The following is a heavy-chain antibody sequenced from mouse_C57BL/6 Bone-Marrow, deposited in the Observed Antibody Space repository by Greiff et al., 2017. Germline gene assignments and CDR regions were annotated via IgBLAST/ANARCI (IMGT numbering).Heavy chain of an antibody. CDR2: IDPSDSYT. Sequence: QVQLQQSGAELVMPGASVKLSCKASGYTFTSYWMHWVKQRPGQGLEWIGEIDPSDSYTNYNQKFKGKSTLTVDKSSSTAYMQLSSLTSEDSAVYYCARDSDCPFDYWGQGTTLTVSS. CDR1: GYTFTSYW. D-gene: IGHD2-13*01. V-gene: IGHV1-69*01. J-gene: IGHJ2*01. CDR3: ARDSDCPFDY.